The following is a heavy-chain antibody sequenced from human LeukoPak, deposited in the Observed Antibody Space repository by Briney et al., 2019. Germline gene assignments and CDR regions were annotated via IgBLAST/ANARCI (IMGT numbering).Heavy chain of an antibody. Sequence: GGSLRLSCAASGFTFSSYAMSCVRQAPGKGLEWVSAISGSGGSTYYADSVKGRFTISRDNSKNTLYLQMNSLRAEDTAVYYCAKGDCSSTSCFSDYWGQGTLVTVSS. J-gene: IGHJ4*02. CDR1: GFTFSSYA. CDR3: AKGDCSSTSCFSDY. CDR2: ISGSGGST. D-gene: IGHD2-2*01. V-gene: IGHV3-23*01.